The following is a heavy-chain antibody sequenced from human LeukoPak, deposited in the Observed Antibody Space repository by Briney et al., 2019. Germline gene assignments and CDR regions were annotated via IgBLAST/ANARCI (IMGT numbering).Heavy chain of an antibody. V-gene: IGHV3-23*01. CDR2: ISGSGGST. J-gene: IGHJ6*02. D-gene: IGHD3-10*01. CDR1: GFTFSSYA. Sequence: PGGSLRLSCAASGFTFSSYAMSWVRQAPGKGLEWVSGISGSGGSTYYADSVKGRFTISRDNSKNTLYLQMNSLRAEDTAVYYCAKSFLSGSYGYYYGMDVWGQGTTVTVSS. CDR3: AKSFLSGSYGYYYGMDV.